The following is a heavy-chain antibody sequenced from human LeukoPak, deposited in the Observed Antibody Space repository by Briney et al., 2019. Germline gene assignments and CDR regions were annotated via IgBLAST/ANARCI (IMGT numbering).Heavy chain of an antibody. D-gene: IGHD3-3*01. J-gene: IGHJ3*02. CDR3: ARHYDFWSGRDAFDI. V-gene: IGHV5-51*01. CDR1: GYSFTSYW. Sequence: GESLKISCKGSGYSFTSYWNGWVRQMPGKGLEWMGIIYPGDSDTRYSPSFQGQVTISADKSISTAYLQWSSLKASDTAMYYCARHYDFWSGRDAFDIWGQGTMVTVSS. CDR2: IYPGDSDT.